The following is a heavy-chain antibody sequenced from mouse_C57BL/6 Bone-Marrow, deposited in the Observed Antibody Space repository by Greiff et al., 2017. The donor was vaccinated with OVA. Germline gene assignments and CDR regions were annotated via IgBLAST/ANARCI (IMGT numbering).Heavy chain of an antibody. V-gene: IGHV1-54*01. D-gene: IGHD3-1*01. Sequence: QVQLQQSGAELVRPGTSVKVSCKASGYAFTNYLIEWVKQRPGQGLEWIGVINPGSGGTNYNEKFKGKATLTADKSSSTAYMQLSSLTSEDSAVYFCARSGYWWYFDVWGTGTTVTVSS. CDR3: ARSGYWWYFDV. J-gene: IGHJ1*03. CDR1: GYAFTNYL. CDR2: INPGSGGT.